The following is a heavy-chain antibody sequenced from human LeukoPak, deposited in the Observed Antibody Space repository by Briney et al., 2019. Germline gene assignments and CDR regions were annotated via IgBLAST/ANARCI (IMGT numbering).Heavy chain of an antibody. CDR2: TYYRSKWYN. V-gene: IGHV6-1*01. CDR1: GDSVSSNSAA. D-gene: IGHD3-22*01. J-gene: IGHJ3*02. Sequence: SQTLSLTFAISGDSVSSNSAAWNWIRQSPSRGLEWLGRTYYRSKWYNDYAVSVKSRITINPDTSKNQFSLQLNSVTPEDTAVYYCARVKLYYDSSGYPDHDAFDIWGQGTMVTVSS. CDR3: ARVKLYYDSSGYPDHDAFDI.